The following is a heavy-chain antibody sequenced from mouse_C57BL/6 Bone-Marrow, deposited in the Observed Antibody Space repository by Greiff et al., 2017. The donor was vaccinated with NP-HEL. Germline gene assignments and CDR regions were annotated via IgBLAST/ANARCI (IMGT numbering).Heavy chain of an antibody. Sequence: QVQLQQPGAELVMPGASVKLSCKASGYTFTSYWMHWVKQRPGQGLEWIGEIYPSDSYTNYNQKFKGKSTLTVDKSSSTAYMQLSSLTAEDAAVYYCARGLGKKDYWGKGTTLTVSS. CDR2: IYPSDSYT. J-gene: IGHJ2*01. D-gene: IGHD2-4*01. V-gene: IGHV1-69*01. CDR3: ARGLGKKDY. CDR1: GYTFTSYW.